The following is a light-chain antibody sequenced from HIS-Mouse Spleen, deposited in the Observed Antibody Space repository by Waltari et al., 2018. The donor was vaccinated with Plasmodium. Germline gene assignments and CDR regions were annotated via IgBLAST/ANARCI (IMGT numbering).Light chain of an antibody. CDR2: EVS. J-gene: IGLJ2*01. V-gene: IGLV2-8*01. CDR1: TPDVGGYTY. CDR3: SSYAGSNNLV. Sequence: QSALTPPPSASGSPGQPVTISCPATTPDVGGYTYLPWYQQHPAKAPKRMIYEVSKRPSGVPDRFSGSKAGNTASLTVSGLQAEDEADYYCSSYAGSNNLVFGGGTKLTVL.